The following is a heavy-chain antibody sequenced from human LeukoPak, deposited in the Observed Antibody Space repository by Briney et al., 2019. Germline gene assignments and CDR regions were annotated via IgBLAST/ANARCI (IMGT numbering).Heavy chain of an antibody. Sequence: ETLSLTCTVSGGSISSYYWSWIRQPPGKGLEWVSAISGSGGSTYYADSVKGRFTISRDNSKNPLYLQMNSLRAEDTAVYYCANRVLESRSSSPLGYWGQGTLVTVSS. CDR1: GGSISSYY. V-gene: IGHV3-23*01. J-gene: IGHJ4*02. CDR2: ISGSGGST. D-gene: IGHD6-6*01. CDR3: ANRVLESRSSSPLGY.